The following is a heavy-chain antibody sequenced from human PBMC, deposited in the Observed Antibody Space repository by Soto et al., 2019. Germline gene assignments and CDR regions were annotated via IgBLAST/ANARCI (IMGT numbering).Heavy chain of an antibody. CDR1: GFTFTSYW. D-gene: IGHD3-16*02. CDR2: IKQAGGEK. CDR3: ARGAFPTWGTYPLDY. V-gene: IGHV3-7*04. Sequence: EVQLVESGGGLVQPGGSLRLSCAASGFTFTSYWMTWVRQAPGKGLEWVANIKQAGGEKYYVGSVKGRFTISRDNAENSLYLQLDSLRADDAAVYYCARGAFPTWGTYPLDYWGQGTLVTVSS. J-gene: IGHJ4*02.